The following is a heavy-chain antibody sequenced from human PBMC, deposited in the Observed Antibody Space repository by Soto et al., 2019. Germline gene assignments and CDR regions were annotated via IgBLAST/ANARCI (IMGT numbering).Heavy chain of an antibody. Sequence: GASVKVSCKASGYTFTSYYMHWVRQAPGQGLEWMGIINPSGGSTSYAQKFQGRVTMTRDTSTSTVYMELSSLRSEDTAVYYCARDGIAARPSLYYFDYWGQGTLVTVSS. J-gene: IGHJ4*02. CDR1: GYTFTSYY. D-gene: IGHD6-6*01. CDR2: INPSGGST. CDR3: ARDGIAARPSLYYFDY. V-gene: IGHV1-46*01.